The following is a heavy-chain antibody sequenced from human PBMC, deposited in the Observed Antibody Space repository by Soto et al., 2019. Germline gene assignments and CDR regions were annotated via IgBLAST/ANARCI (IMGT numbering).Heavy chain of an antibody. CDR1: GGSISSSSYY. D-gene: IGHD3-3*01. V-gene: IGHV4-39*01. CDR3: ARRIGAWARFWSGLLTLPLFDP. CDR2: IYYSGST. Sequence: QLQLQESGPGLVKPSETLSLTCTVSGGSISSSSYYWGWIRQPPGKGLEWIGSIYYSGSTYYNPSLKSRVTISVDTAQTQFSLKLSSVTAADTAVYYCARRIGAWARFWSGLLTLPLFDPWGQGTLVTVSS. J-gene: IGHJ5*02.